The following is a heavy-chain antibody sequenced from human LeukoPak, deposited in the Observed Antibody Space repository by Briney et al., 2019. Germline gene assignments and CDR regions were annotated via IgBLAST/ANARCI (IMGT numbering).Heavy chain of an antibody. CDR1: GYSFTSYW. Sequence: GESLKISCRVSGYSFTSYWIAWVRQMPGKGLEWMGIIYPGDSDTTYSPSFQGQVTISVDKPTSTAYLQWSSLKASDTAMYYCARRGYSYSHDYWGQGTLVTVSS. D-gene: IGHD5-18*01. V-gene: IGHV5-51*01. J-gene: IGHJ4*02. CDR2: IYPGDSDT. CDR3: ARRGYSYSHDY.